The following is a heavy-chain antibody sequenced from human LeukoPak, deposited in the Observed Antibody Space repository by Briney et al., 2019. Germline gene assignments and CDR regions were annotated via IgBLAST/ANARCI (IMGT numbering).Heavy chain of an antibody. Sequence: GGSLRLSCAGSGFTFRSYGMSWVRQAPGKGPHWVSAITVSGGSTYYADSVKGRFTISRDNSKNTLYLQMNNLSVEDTAVYYCAKLGTSHMVDDYYDYWGQGTLVTVSS. CDR2: ITVSGGST. CDR3: AKLGTSHMVDDYYDY. D-gene: IGHD2-21*01. J-gene: IGHJ4*02. V-gene: IGHV3-23*01. CDR1: GFTFRSYG.